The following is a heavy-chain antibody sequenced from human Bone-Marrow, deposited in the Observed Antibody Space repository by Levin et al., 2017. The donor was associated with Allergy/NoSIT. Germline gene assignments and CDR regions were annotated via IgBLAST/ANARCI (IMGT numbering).Heavy chain of an antibody. CDR1: GGTFSSYA. D-gene: IGHD3-22*01. Sequence: GASVKVSCKASGGTFSSYAISWVRQAPGQGLEWMGGIIPIFGTANYAQKFQGRVTITADESTSTAYMELSSLRSEDTAVYYCARDREAGYYYDSSGYHYDAFDIWGQGTMVTVSS. CDR3: ARDREAGYYYDSSGYHYDAFDI. V-gene: IGHV1-69*13. CDR2: IIPIFGTA. J-gene: IGHJ3*02.